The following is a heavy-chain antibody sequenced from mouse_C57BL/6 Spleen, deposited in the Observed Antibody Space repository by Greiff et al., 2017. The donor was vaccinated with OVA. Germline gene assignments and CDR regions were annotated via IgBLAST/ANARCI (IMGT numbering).Heavy chain of an antibody. Sequence: EVQLQQSGPELVKPGASVKISCKASGYTFTDYYMNWVKQSHGKSLEWIGDINPNNGGTSYNQKFKGKATLTVDKSSSTAYMELRSLTSEDSAVYDCAREGKRYYAMDYWGQGTSVTVAS. CDR1: GYTFTDYY. D-gene: IGHD2-1*01. V-gene: IGHV1-26*01. CDR3: AREGKRYYAMDY. CDR2: INPNNGGT. J-gene: IGHJ4*01.